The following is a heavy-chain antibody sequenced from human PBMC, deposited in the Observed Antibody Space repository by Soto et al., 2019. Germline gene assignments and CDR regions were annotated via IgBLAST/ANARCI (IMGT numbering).Heavy chain of an antibody. J-gene: IGHJ6*02. CDR3: AKPLQQWLLQGSGVDV. V-gene: IGHV3-23*01. D-gene: IGHD6-19*01. CDR1: GFKFSEYS. CDR2: ISGDTATT. Sequence: QPXVSLGLSCAASGFKFSEYSMTWVRQAPGKGLQWVSAISGDTATTHYADSVKGRFTISRDNSRDTLYLQMNSLRVEDTAIYYCAKPLQQWLLQGSGVDVWGQGTTVTVSS.